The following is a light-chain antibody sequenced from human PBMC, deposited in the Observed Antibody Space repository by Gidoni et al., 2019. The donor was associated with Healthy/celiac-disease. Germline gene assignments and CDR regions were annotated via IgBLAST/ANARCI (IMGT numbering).Light chain of an antibody. V-gene: IGKV1-33*01. Sequence: DIQMTQSPSSLSASVGDRVTITCQASQDISNYLNWYQQKPGKAPKLLIYDASNLETGVTSRFSGSGSGTDFTFTISSLQPEDIATYYCHSRYTFGQGTKLEIK. J-gene: IGKJ2*01. CDR1: QDISNY. CDR2: DAS. CDR3: HSRYT.